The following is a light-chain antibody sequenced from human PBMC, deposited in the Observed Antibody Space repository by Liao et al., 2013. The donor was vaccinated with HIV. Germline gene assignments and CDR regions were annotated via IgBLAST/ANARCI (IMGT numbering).Light chain of an antibody. CDR2: YDG. V-gene: IGLV3-21*04. CDR3: QVWDSSSDHPGVV. CDR1: NIGSKS. J-gene: IGLJ2*01. Sequence: SYVLTQPPSVSVAPGKTASITCGGNNIGSKSVHWYQQMPGQAPVLVIYYDGGRPSGIPERISGSNSGNTATLTISRVEVGDEADYYCQVWDSSSDHPGVVFGGGTKLTVL.